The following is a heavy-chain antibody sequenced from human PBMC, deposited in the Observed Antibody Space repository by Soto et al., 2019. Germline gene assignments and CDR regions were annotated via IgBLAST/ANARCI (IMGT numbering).Heavy chain of an antibody. CDR2: IYSSGST. V-gene: IGHV4-31*03. CDR1: GGSISSGGYF. Sequence: SETLSLTCTVSGGSISSGGYFWSWIRQHPGKGLEWIGYIYSSGSTHYNPSLKSRVTISVDTSKNQFSLKLSSLTAADTAVYYCARNGMKVDDSGTYYVFASWGQGTLVTVSS. D-gene: IGHD3-10*01. J-gene: IGHJ4*02. CDR3: ARNGMKVDDSGTYYVFAS.